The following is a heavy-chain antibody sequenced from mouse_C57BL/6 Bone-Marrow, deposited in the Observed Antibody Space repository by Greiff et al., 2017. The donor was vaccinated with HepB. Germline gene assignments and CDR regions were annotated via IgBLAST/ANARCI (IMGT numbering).Heavy chain of an antibody. CDR1: GFNIKDDY. J-gene: IGHJ2*01. D-gene: IGHD2-1*01. V-gene: IGHV14-4*01. CDR2: IDPENGDT. CDR3: TTSRYGNFFFDY. Sequence: VQLQQSGAELVRPGASVKLSCTASGFNIKDDYMHWVKQRPEQGLEWIGWIDPENGDTEYASKFQGKATITADTSSNTAYLQLSSLTSEGTAVYYCTTSRYGNFFFDYWGQGTTLTVSS.